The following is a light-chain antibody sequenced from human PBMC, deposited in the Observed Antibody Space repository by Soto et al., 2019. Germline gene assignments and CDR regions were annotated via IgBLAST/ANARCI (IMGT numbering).Light chain of an antibody. V-gene: IGKV3-20*01. Sequence: PGERATLSCRASQSVSRTYLAWYQQKPGQAPRLLIYGASSRATGIPDRFSGSGSGTDFTLTISRLEPEDLAVYFCQQYDSALYTFGQGTKLEIK. CDR3: QQYDSALYT. J-gene: IGKJ2*01. CDR2: GAS. CDR1: QSVSRTY.